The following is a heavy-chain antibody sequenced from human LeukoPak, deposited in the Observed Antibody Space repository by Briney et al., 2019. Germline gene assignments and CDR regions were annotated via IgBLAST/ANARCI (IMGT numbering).Heavy chain of an antibody. J-gene: IGHJ6*03. CDR3: ARVSLEWLPHYYYYMDV. D-gene: IGHD3-3*01. CDR2: IYYSGST. V-gene: IGHV4-31*03. Sequence: PSQALSLTCTVSGGSISSGGYYWSWIRQHPGKGLEWIGYIYYSGSTYYNPSLKSRVTISVDTSKNQFSLKLSSVTAADTAVYYCARVSLEWLPHYYYYMDVWGKGTTVTVSS. CDR1: GGSISSGGYY.